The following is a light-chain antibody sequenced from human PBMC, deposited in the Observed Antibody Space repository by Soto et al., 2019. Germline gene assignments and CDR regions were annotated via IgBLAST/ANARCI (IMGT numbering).Light chain of an antibody. V-gene: IGKV3-11*01. CDR2: DAS. J-gene: IGKJ1*01. CDR1: QSISSS. CDR3: QQRCSLPRT. Sequence: EIVLTQSPATLSLSPGERGTLSCRASQSISSSLAWYQQKPGQAPRLLIYDASNRATGIPARFSGSGSGTDIALTISSLDPEDFAVYYCQQRCSLPRTFGQGTKVEIK.